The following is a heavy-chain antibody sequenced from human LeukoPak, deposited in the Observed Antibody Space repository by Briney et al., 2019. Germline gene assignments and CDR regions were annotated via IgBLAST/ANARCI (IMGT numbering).Heavy chain of an antibody. V-gene: IGHV4-34*01. CDR3: ACSSTNYYDYGIDV. J-gene: IGHJ6*02. CDR1: GGSFSGYY. D-gene: IGHD2-2*01. Sequence: PSETLSLTCAVYGGSFSGYYWSWIRQPPGKGLEWIGEINHSGSTNYNPSLKSRVTISVDTSKNQFSLKLSSVTAADTAVYYCACSSTNYYDYGIDVWGQGTTVTVSS. CDR2: INHSGST.